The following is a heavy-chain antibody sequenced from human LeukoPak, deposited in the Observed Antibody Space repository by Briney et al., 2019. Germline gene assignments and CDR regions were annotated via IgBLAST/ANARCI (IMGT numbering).Heavy chain of an antibody. CDR3: ARQSVFSRLEFDP. CDR2: IKQDGSEK. CDR1: GFTFSSYW. Sequence: GGSLRLSCAASGFTFSSYWMSWVRQAPGKGLEWVANIKQDGSEKYYVDSVKGRFTISRDNAKNSLYLQMNSLRAEDTAVYYCARQSVFSRLEFDPWGQGTLVTVSS. D-gene: IGHD1-1*01. J-gene: IGHJ5*02. V-gene: IGHV3-7*01.